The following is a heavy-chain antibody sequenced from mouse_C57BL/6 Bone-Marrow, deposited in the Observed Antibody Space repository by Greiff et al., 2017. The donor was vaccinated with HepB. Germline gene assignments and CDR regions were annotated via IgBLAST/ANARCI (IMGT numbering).Heavy chain of an antibody. J-gene: IGHJ1*03. CDR1: GYSFTSYY. V-gene: IGHV1-66*01. Sequence: QVQLQQSGPELVKPGASVKISCKASGYSFTSYYIHWVKQRPGQGLEWIGWIYPGSGNTKYNEKFKGKATLTADTSSSTAYMQLSSLTSEDSAVYYCAGLRRYWYFDVWGTGTTVTVSS. D-gene: IGHD2-4*01. CDR3: AGLRRYWYFDV. CDR2: IYPGSGNT.